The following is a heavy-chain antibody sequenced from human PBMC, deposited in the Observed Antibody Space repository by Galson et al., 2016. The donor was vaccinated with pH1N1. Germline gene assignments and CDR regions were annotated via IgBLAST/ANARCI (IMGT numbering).Heavy chain of an antibody. V-gene: IGHV3-7*01. CDR2: IKPDGSEK. Sequence: SLRLSCAASGFTFSYYWMTWVRQAPGKGLEWVANIKPDGSEKHYVNSVKGRFTISRDNAKNLVYLQMNSLRADDTALYYCARGERDGYNSVLMWGQGTLVTVSS. D-gene: IGHD5-24*01. CDR1: GFTFSYYW. CDR3: ARGERDGYNSVLM. J-gene: IGHJ4*02.